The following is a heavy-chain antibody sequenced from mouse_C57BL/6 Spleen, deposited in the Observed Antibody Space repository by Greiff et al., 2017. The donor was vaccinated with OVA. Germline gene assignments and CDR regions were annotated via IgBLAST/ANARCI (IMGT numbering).Heavy chain of an antibody. J-gene: IGHJ3*01. CDR3: AREYYGSRPWFAY. Sequence: VQLQQSGPELVKPGASVKISCKASGYTFTDYYMNWVKQSHGKSLEWIGDINPNNGGTSYNQKFKGKATLTVDKSSSTAYMELRSLTSEDSAVYYCAREYYGSRPWFAYWGQGTLVTVSA. D-gene: IGHD1-1*01. CDR2: INPNNGGT. CDR1: GYTFTDYY. V-gene: IGHV1-26*01.